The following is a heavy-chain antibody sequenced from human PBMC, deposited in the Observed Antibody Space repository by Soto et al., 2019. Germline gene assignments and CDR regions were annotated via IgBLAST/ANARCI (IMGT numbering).Heavy chain of an antibody. CDR2: INAGNGNT. V-gene: IGHV1-3*01. D-gene: IGHD2-21*01. J-gene: IGHJ5*02. Sequence: ASVKVSCKASGYTFTSYAMHWVHQAPGQRLEWMGWINAGNGNTKYSQKFQGRVTITRDTSASTAYMELSSLRSEDTAVYYCATSTNCGGDCRENTWFDPWGQGTLVTVSP. CDR3: ATSTNCGGDCRENTWFDP. CDR1: GYTFTSYA.